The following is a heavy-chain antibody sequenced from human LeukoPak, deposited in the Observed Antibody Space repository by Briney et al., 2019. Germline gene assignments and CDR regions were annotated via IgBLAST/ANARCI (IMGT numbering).Heavy chain of an antibody. J-gene: IGHJ6*03. CDR3: ARGPYGDYGGDYYYYYMDV. CDR1: GGTFSNYV. D-gene: IGHD4-17*01. CDR2: IIPNFGTS. Sequence: SVKVSCKASGGTFSNYVIIWPRQAPGQGLEWMGGIIPNFGTSKNAQKFQGRVTITADESTSTAYMELSSLRSEDTAVYYCARGPYGDYGGDYYYYYMDVWGKGTTVTISS. V-gene: IGHV1-69*01.